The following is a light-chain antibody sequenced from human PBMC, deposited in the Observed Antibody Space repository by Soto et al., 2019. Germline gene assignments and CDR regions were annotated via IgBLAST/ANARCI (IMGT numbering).Light chain of an antibody. CDR1: QSVSSD. V-gene: IGKV3-15*01. J-gene: IGKJ3*01. CDR2: GAS. Sequence: EVVMTQSPATLSLSPGERATLSCSASQSVSSDLAWYQHKPGQAPMLLIYGASTRSTDIQARSSGGGSGTEFTLTSSNLQSTDFGLYYCQQYNYWPPFTFGRGTRVDIK. CDR3: QQYNYWPPFT.